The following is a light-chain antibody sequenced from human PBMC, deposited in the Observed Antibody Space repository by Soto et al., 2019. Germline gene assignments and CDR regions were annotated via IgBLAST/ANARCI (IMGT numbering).Light chain of an antibody. J-gene: IGKJ1*01. Sequence: EMVVTQSPATLSVSPGERATLSCRASQSVATNLAWYQQKPGQAPRLLIYAASTRATGIPARFSGSGSGTEFTLTISSLQSEDFAVYYCQHYGDPSWAFGQGTKVDIK. CDR2: AAS. CDR1: QSVATN. CDR3: QHYGDPSWA. V-gene: IGKV3-15*01.